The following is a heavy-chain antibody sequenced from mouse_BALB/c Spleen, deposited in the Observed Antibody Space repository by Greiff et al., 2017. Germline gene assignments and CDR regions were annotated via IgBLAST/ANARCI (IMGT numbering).Heavy chain of an antibody. Sequence: EVKLVESGGGLVQPGGSLRLSCATSGFTFTDYYMSWVRQPPGKALEWLGFIRNKANGYTTEYSASVKGRFTISRDNSQSILYLQMNTLRAEDSATYYCARDIDRYYAMDYWGQGTSVTISS. D-gene: IGHD2-14*01. J-gene: IGHJ4*01. CDR1: GFTFTDYY. CDR3: ARDIDRYYAMDY. V-gene: IGHV7-3*02. CDR2: IRNKANGYTT.